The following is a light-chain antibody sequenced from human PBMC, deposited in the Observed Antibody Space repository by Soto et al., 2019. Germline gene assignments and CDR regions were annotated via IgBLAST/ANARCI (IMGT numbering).Light chain of an antibody. CDR1: SYNIGNYY. J-gene: IGLJ2*01. CDR3: GTWDSSLSAVV. V-gene: IGLV1-51*01. Sequence: QSVLPQPPSVSPAPGQKVTIACSGCSYNIGNYYVSWYQHLRGTAPKLHIYDNSERPAGIHDRFSGSKSGTSATLGITGLQTGDEVDYYCGTWDSSLSAVVFCGGTKVAVL. CDR2: DNS.